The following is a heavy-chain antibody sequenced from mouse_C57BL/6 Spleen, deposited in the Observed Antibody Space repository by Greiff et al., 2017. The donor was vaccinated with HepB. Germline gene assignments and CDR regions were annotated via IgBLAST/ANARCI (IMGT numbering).Heavy chain of an antibody. Sequence: QVQLQQPGAELVMPGASVKLSCKASGYTFTSYWMHWVKQRPGQGLEWIGEIDPSDSYTNYNQKFKGKSTLTVDKSSSTAYMQLSSLTSEDSAVYYCARGGKPSYPMDYWGQGTSVTVSS. CDR3: ARGGKPSYPMDY. V-gene: IGHV1-69*01. CDR1: GYTFTSYW. CDR2: IDPSDSYT. J-gene: IGHJ4*01.